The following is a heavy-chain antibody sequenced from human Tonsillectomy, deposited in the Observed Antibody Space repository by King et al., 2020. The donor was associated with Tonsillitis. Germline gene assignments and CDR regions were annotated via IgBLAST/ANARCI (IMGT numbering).Heavy chain of an antibody. J-gene: IGHJ3*02. D-gene: IGHD1-26*01. CDR2: IKPYIGNT. Sequence: QLVQSGSEVKEPGASVKVSCKASGYTFIDYYMHWVRQAPVQGLEWMGLIKPYIGNTNYAQKFTGLVTMNRDTSITTAYMGLSRLRSDDTAVYYCARGLGSYFSGAFDIWGQGTMLTVSS. V-gene: IGHV1-2*04. CDR3: ARGLGSYFSGAFDI. CDR1: GYTFIDYY.